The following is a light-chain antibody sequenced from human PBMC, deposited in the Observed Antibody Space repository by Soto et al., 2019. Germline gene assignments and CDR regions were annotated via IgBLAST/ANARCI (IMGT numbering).Light chain of an antibody. V-gene: IGLV4-69*01. CDR3: QTWGTGPWV. CDR1: SGHCTYA. Sequence: QLVLTQSPSASASLGASVKLTCTLSSGHCTYAIAWHQQQPEKGPRYLMKLNSDGSPSKGDGIPDRFSGSSSGAERYLTISSLQSDDEADYYCQTWGTGPWVFGGGTKLTVL. J-gene: IGLJ3*02. CDR2: LNSDGSP.